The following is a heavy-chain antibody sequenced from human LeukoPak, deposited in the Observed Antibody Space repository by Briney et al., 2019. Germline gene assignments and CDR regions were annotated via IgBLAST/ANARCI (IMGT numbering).Heavy chain of an antibody. D-gene: IGHD3-22*01. CDR3: ARVPSYYYDSSGYVY. V-gene: IGHV1-69*05. CDR2: IIPIFGTE. Sequence: ASVKVSCKASGGTFSSYAISWVRQAPGQGLEWMGRIIPIFGTENYAQKFQGRVTITTDESTSTAYMELSSLRSEDTAVYYCARVPSYYYDSSGYVYWGQGTLVTVSS. CDR1: GGTFSSYA. J-gene: IGHJ4*02.